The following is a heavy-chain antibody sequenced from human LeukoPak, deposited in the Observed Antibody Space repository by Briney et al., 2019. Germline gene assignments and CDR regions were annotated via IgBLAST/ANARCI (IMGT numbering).Heavy chain of an antibody. Sequence: GASVKVSCKASGYTFTSYGISWVRQAPGQGLEWMGWISAYNGNTNYAQKLQGRVTMTTDTSTSTAYMELRSLRSDDTAVYYCARGLANNGGYGENGGNYFDYWGQGTLVTVSS. J-gene: IGHJ4*02. D-gene: IGHD4-17*01. CDR1: GYTFTSYG. V-gene: IGHV1-18*01. CDR3: ARGLANNGGYGENGGNYFDY. CDR2: ISAYNGNT.